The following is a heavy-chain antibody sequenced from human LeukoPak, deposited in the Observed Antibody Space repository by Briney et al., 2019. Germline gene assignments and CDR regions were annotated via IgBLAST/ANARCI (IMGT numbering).Heavy chain of an antibody. D-gene: IGHD3-10*01. CDR2: IYHRGNT. J-gene: IGHJ4*02. V-gene: IGHV4-38-2*02. CDR3: AREVESWFGDLLSYFDS. CDR1: GFSIGTGYS. Sequence: SETLSLTCSVSGFSIGTGYSWGWIRPPPVKGLEWIGTIYHRGNTYYNPSLMSRVTISLDTSKNQFSLRLTSVTAADTALYYCAREVESWFGDLLSYFDSWGQGTQVTVSS.